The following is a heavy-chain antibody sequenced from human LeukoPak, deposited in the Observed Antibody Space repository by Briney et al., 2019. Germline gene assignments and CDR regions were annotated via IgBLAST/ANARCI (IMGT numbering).Heavy chain of an antibody. Sequence: SETLSLTCTVSGGSISSYYWNWIRQPPGKGLEWIGYISYTGTTNYNPSLKSRVTISVDTSKNQFSLKLSSVTAADTAVYYCARAGSGYYPFDYWGQGTLVTVSS. D-gene: IGHD3-22*01. CDR2: ISYTGTT. J-gene: IGHJ4*02. CDR3: ARAGSGYYPFDY. V-gene: IGHV4-59*01. CDR1: GGSISSYY.